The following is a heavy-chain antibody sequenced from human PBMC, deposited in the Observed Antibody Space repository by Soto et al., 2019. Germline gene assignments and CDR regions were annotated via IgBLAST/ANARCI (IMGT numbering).Heavy chain of an antibody. J-gene: IGHJ5*02. Sequence: PSETLSLTCTVSGGSISSYYWSWIRQPPGKGLEWIGYIYHSGSTYYNPSLKSRVTISVDRSKNQFSLKLSSVTAADTAVYYCARDLVTMVRGVTYNWFDPWGQGTLVTVSS. D-gene: IGHD3-10*01. V-gene: IGHV4-59*12. CDR3: ARDLVTMVRGVTYNWFDP. CDR1: GGSISSYY. CDR2: IYHSGST.